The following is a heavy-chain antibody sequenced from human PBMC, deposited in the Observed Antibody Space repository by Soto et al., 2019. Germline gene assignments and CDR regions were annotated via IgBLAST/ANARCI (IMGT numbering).Heavy chain of an antibody. D-gene: IGHD6-6*01. CDR1: GGTFSSYA. CDR3: ARMIAARPYFDY. V-gene: IGHV1-69*01. J-gene: IGHJ4*02. CDR2: IIPIFVTA. Sequence: VKVSCKASGGTFSSYAISWVRQAPGQGLEWMGGIIPIFVTANYAQKFQGRVTITADESTSTAYMELSSLRSEDTAVYYCARMIAARPYFDYWGQGTPVTVSS.